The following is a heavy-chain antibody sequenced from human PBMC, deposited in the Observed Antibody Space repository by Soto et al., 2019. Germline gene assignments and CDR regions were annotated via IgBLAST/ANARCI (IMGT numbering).Heavy chain of an antibody. CDR3: AKDLTWNQADY. Sequence: GGSLRLSCAASGFTFSSYGMHWVRQAPGKGLVWVSRISNDGSITNYADSVKGRFTISRDNAKNTLYLQMNSLRAEDTAVYYCAKDLTWNQADYWGQGALVTVSS. J-gene: IGHJ4*02. CDR1: GFTFSSYG. D-gene: IGHD1-1*01. CDR2: ISNDGSIT. V-gene: IGHV3-74*01.